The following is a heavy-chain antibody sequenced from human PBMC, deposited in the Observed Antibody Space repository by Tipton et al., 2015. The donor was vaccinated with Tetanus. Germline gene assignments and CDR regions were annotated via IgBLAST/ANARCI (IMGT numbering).Heavy chain of an antibody. CDR2: INTHNGDT. D-gene: IGHD1-26*01. Sequence: QLVQSGAEVKRPGASVKVSCKSSGYTFTGYDVSWVRQAPGQGLQWMGWINTHNGDTNYAQRFEGRVTTTTDTSTSTAYMEPRGLRSDDTAVYFCVRDKVGGITGFDHWGQGTLVTVSS. J-gene: IGHJ4*02. CDR1: GYTFTGYD. CDR3: VRDKVGGITGFDH. V-gene: IGHV1-18*01.